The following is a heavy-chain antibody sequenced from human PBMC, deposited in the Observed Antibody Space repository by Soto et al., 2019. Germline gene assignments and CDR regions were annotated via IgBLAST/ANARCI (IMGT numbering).Heavy chain of an antibody. CDR2: AYYSGGT. CDR1: GGSIDNSHSF. V-gene: IGHV4-39*01. Sequence: PSDTLSLTCDVSGGSIDNSHSFWSWVRQPPVGGLKLFGSAYYSGGTNCNPARKSRVTVDVDTSKNQVSLRVRPVTVEETAMYYCVRVVESATRHTDFDSWGQGIVVTVSS. D-gene: IGHD2-21*01. CDR3: VRVVESATRHTDFDS. J-gene: IGHJ4*02.